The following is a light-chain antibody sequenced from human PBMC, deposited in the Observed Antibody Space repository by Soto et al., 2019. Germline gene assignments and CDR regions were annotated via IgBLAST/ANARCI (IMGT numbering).Light chain of an antibody. CDR2: GAS. J-gene: IGKJ5*01. CDR3: QQYNNWPIT. CDR1: QSVSSN. V-gene: IGKV3-15*01. Sequence: EIVMTQSPATLSVSPGERATLSCRASQSVSSNLAWYQQKPGQAPRLLIYGASTRATSIPARFSGSGSGTXXXXXXXSLQSEDFAVYYCQQYNNWPITFGQGTRLEIK.